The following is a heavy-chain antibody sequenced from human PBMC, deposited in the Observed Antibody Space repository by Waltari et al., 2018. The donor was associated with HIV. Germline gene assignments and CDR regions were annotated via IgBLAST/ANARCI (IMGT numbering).Heavy chain of an antibody. CDR3: AKNPLSGEGYFDY. Sequence: QVQLVESGGGVVKPGGSLRLSCAASGFTFSSYAMHWVRQAPGKGLEWVAVIWYDGSNTYYADSVKGRFTISRDNSKNTLYLQMSSLRAEDTAMYYCAKNPLSGEGYFDYWGQGTLVTVSS. J-gene: IGHJ4*02. D-gene: IGHD2-15*01. V-gene: IGHV3-30*02. CDR2: IWYDGSNT. CDR1: GFTFSSYA.